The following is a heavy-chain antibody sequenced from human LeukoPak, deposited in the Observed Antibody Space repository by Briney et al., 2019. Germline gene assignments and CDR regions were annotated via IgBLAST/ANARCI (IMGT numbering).Heavy chain of an antibody. CDR2: IYTSGST. CDR3: ARDWSSGSYWYFDL. CDR1: GGSISSYY. V-gene: IGHV4-4*07. Sequence: PSETLSLTCTVPGGSISSYYWSWIRQPAGKGLELIGRIYTSGSTNYNPSLKSRVTMSVDTSENQFSLKLSSVTAADTAMYYCARDWSSGSYWYFDLWGRGTLVTVSS. J-gene: IGHJ2*01. D-gene: IGHD1-26*01.